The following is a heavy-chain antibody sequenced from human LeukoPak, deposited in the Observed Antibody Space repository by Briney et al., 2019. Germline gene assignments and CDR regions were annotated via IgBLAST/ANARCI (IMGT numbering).Heavy chain of an antibody. CDR3: AREGEDCSSTSCYSGYLDY. V-gene: IGHV3-30-3*01. CDR1: GFTFSSYA. D-gene: IGHD2-2*02. J-gene: IGHJ4*02. Sequence: GRSLRLSCAASGFTFSSYAMHWVRQAPGKGLEWVAVISYDGSNKYYADSVKGRLTISRDNSKNTLYLQMNSLRAEDTAVYYCAREGEDCSSTSCYSGYLDYWGQGTLVTVSS. CDR2: ISYDGSNK.